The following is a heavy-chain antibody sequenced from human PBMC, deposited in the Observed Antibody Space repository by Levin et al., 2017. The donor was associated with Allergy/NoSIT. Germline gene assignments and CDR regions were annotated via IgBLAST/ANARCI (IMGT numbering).Heavy chain of an antibody. J-gene: IGHJ4*02. CDR1: GGSFSGYY. CDR3: ARARRLVATILY. D-gene: IGHD5-12*01. Sequence: SETLSLTCAVYGGSFSGYYWSWIRQPPGKGLEWIGEINHSGSTNYNPSLKSRVTISVDTSKNQFSLKLSSVTAADTAVYYCARARRLVATILYWGQGTLVTVSS. V-gene: IGHV4-34*01. CDR2: INHSGST.